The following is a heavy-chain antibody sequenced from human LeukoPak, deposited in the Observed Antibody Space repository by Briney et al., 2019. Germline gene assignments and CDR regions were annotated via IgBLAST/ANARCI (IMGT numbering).Heavy chain of an antibody. J-gene: IGHJ4*02. Sequence: GASVTVSCTASGGTFSIYAISWVRQAPGQGHEWMGGIIPIFGTANYAQKFQGRVTITADESTSTAYMELSSLRSEDTAVYYCARGKDTLAAAEDYWGQGTLVTVSS. CDR1: GGTFSIYA. CDR2: IIPIFGTA. D-gene: IGHD6-13*01. CDR3: ARGKDTLAAAEDY. V-gene: IGHV1-69*13.